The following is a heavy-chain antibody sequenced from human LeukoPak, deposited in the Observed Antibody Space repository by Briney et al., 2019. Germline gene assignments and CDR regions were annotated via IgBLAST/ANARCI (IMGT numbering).Heavy chain of an antibody. D-gene: IGHD5-18*01. CDR3: ARMVGYSYSDY. J-gene: IGHJ4*02. CDR2: IIPFYDTT. V-gene: IGHV1-69*01. CDR1: GGTFSNHA. Sequence: ASVKVSCKASGGTFSNHAINWVQQAPEQGLEWMGGIIPFYDTTNYAQNFQGRVTITADASTSTFDMELSSLRYEDTAVYFCARMVGYSYSDYWGQGTLVTVSS.